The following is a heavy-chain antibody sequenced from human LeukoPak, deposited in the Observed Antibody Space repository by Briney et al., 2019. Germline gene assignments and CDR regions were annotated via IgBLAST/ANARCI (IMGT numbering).Heavy chain of an antibody. CDR3: ANGHSIIWYTGFDY. Sequence: PGGSLRLSCAASGFTFSSYSMNWVRQAPGKGLEWVSYISSSSSTIYYADSVKGRFTISRDNAKNTLYLQMNNLRAEDTAVYYCANGHSIIWYTGFDYWGQGTLVTVSS. CDR1: GFTFSSYS. V-gene: IGHV3-48*04. CDR2: ISSSSSTI. D-gene: IGHD6-13*01. J-gene: IGHJ4*02.